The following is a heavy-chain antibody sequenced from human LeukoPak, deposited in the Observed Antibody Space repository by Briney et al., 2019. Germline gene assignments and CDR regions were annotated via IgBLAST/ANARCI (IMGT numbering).Heavy chain of an antibody. CDR2: IYYSGST. CDR3: ARVGIAAAGYFDY. D-gene: IGHD6-13*01. J-gene: IGHJ4*02. CDR1: GGSISSHY. Sequence: SETLSLTCTVSGGSISSHYWSWIRQPPGKGLEWIGYIYYSGSTNYNPSLKSRVTISVDTSKNQFSLKLSSVTAADTAVYYCARVGIAAAGYFDYWGQGTLVTVSS. V-gene: IGHV4-59*11.